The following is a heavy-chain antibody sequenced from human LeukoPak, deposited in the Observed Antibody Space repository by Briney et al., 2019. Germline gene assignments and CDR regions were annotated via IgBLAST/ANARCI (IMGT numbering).Heavy chain of an antibody. CDR3: ARTPGVLGYFDY. V-gene: IGHV4-31*03. Sequence: SETLSLTCTVSGGSISSGGYYWSWIRQHPGKGLEWIGYIYHSGSTYYNPSLKSRVTISVDRSKDQFSLKLSSVTAADTAVYYCARTPGVLGYFDYWGQGTLVTVSS. CDR1: GGSISSGGYY. CDR2: IYHSGST. D-gene: IGHD3-10*01. J-gene: IGHJ4*02.